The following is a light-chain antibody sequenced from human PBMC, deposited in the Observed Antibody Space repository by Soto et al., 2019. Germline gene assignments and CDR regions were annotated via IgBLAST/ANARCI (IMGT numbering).Light chain of an antibody. CDR1: SSDVGAYKY. V-gene: IGLV2-8*01. J-gene: IGLJ3*02. CDR2: EVT. Sequence: QSALTQPPSASGSPGQSVTISCTGTSSDVGAYKYVSWYQQYPGKAPKLMIYEVTKRPSGVPDRFPGSKSGNTASLTVSGLQAEDEDDYYCTSYVGNDIWVFGGGTKLTVL. CDR3: TSYVGNDIWV.